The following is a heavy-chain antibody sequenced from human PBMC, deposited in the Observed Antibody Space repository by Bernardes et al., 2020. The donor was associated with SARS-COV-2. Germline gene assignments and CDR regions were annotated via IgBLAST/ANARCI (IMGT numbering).Heavy chain of an antibody. CDR2: ICSGGST. CDR1: GFTVSSNY. CDR3: ARAYRAVAGTVFGY. D-gene: IGHD6-19*01. Sequence: GGSLRLSCAASGFTVSSNYMSWVRKAPGKGLEWVSVICSGGSTYYADSVKGRFTISRHNSKNTLYLQMNSLRAEDTAVYYCARAYRAVAGTVFGYWGQGTLVTVSS. V-gene: IGHV3-53*04. J-gene: IGHJ4*02.